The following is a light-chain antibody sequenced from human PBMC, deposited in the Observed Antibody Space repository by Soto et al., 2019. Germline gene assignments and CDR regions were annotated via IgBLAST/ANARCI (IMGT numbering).Light chain of an antibody. V-gene: IGLV4-69*01. Sequence: QLVLTQSPSASASLGASVKLTCTLSSGHSSYAIAWHQQQSEKGPRYLMKLNSDGSHSKGDGIPDRFSGSSSGAERYLTISSLQSEDEADYYCQTWGTGIHVFGTGTKVTAL. J-gene: IGLJ1*01. CDR1: SGHSSYA. CDR2: LNSDGSH. CDR3: QTWGTGIHV.